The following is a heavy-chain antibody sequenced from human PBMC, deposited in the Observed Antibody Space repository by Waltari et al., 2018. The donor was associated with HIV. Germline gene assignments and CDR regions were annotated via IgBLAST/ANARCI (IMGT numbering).Heavy chain of an antibody. V-gene: IGHV3-7*01. CDR2: IKQDGSEK. J-gene: IGHJ4*02. Sequence: EVQLVESGGGLVQPGGSLKLSCAASGFTFSSYWLTWVRQAPGKGLEWVANIKQDGSEKYYVDSVKGRFTISRDNAKNSLYLQMNSLRAEDTAVYYCARYRQSVVVAANDYWGQGTLVTVSS. CDR3: ARYRQSVVVAANDY. D-gene: IGHD2-15*01. CDR1: GFTFSSYW.